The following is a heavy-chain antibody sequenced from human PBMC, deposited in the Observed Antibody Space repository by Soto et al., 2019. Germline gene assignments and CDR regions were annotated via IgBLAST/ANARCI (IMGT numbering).Heavy chain of an antibody. J-gene: IGHJ4*02. CDR2: INHSGST. CDR1: GGSFSTNY. CDR3: ARDGDGYNYLDY. Sequence: QVQLQQWGAGLLKPSETLSLTCDVYGGSFSTNYWRWIRQPPGKGLEWIGEINHSGSTNYNPSLKSRVTTSVDQSKNQFSQKMNSMTAADTAVYYCARDGDGYNYLDYWGQGTLVTVSS. D-gene: IGHD5-12*01. V-gene: IGHV4-34*01.